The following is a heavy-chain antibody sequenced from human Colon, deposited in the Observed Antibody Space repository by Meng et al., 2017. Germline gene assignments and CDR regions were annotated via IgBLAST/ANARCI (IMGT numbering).Heavy chain of an antibody. CDR1: GGSISSGDYY. CDR3: ARDRKHYGERGWFDP. Sequence: QGLLQESGPGLVQPSHTPSLTATCAGGSISSGDYYWSWIRQPPGKGLEWIGYIYYSGSTYSNASLKSRVTISIDRSKNQFSLKLSSVTAADTAVYYCARDRKHYGERGWFDPWGQGTLVTVSS. D-gene: IGHD4-17*01. CDR2: IYYSGST. V-gene: IGHV4-30-4*01. J-gene: IGHJ5*02.